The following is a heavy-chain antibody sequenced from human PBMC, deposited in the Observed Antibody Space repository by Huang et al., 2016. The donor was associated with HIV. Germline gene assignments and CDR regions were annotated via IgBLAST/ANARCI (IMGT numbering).Heavy chain of an antibody. D-gene: IGHD6-6*01. Sequence: KPSETLSLTCTVSGGSMSSYYWSWIRQPPGKGLEWIGYIYYSGSTNYNPSLKSRVTISVDPSKNQFSRRLSSVTAADTAVYYCASASIAARRWFDPWGQGSLVTVSS. CDR3: ASASIAARRWFDP. CDR1: GGSMSSYY. J-gene: IGHJ5*02. V-gene: IGHV4-59*01. CDR2: IYYSGST.